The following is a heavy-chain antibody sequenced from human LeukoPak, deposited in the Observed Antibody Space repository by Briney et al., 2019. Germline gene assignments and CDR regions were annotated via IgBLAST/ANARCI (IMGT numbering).Heavy chain of an antibody. J-gene: IGHJ4*02. CDR3: ARRSPNYYFDY. CDR2: ISSSNNYI. Sequence: GGSLRLSCAASGFTFSNYNMNWVRQAPGKELEWVSSISSSNNYIYYADSVKGRFTISGDNAKNSLYLQMNSLRAEDTAVYYCARRSPNYYFDYWGQGTPVTVSS. CDR1: GFTFSNYN. V-gene: IGHV3-21*01.